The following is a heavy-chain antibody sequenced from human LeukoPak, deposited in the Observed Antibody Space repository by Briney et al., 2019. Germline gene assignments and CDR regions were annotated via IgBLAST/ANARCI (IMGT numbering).Heavy chain of an antibody. V-gene: IGHV3-21*01. Sequence: GGSLRLSCAASGFTFSSYSMNWVRQAPGKGLEWVSSISSSSSYIYYADSVKGRFTISRDNAKNSLYLQMNSLRAEDTAVYYCARDHSDSSGYQDYWGQGTLVTASS. CDR3: ARDHSDSSGYQDY. J-gene: IGHJ4*02. D-gene: IGHD3-22*01. CDR2: ISSSSSYI. CDR1: GFTFSSYS.